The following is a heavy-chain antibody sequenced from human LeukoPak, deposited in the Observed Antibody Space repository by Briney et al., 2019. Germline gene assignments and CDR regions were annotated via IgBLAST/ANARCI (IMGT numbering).Heavy chain of an antibody. J-gene: IGHJ4*02. Sequence: GASVKVSCKASGYTFTGYSMHWVRQAPGQGLEWMGWINPNSGSTNHAQKFQGRVTMTRDTSISTAYMELSSLRSDDTAVYYCARDLRYSSAWSFDYWGQGTLVTVSS. CDR1: GYTFTGYS. CDR2: INPNSGST. V-gene: IGHV1-2*02. D-gene: IGHD6-19*01. CDR3: ARDLRYSSAWSFDY.